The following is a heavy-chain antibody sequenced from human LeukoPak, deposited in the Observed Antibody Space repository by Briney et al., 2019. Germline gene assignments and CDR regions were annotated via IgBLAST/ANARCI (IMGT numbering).Heavy chain of an antibody. CDR1: GYTFTGYY. Sequence: ASVKVSCKASGYTFTGYYMHWVRQAPGQGLEWMGWINPNSGGTNYAQKFQGRVTMTRDTSISTAYMELSRLRSDDTAVYYCARGRDGYNFGRFDYWGQGTLVTVSS. CDR2: INPNSGGT. V-gene: IGHV1-2*02. D-gene: IGHD5-12*01. CDR3: ARGRDGYNFGRFDY. J-gene: IGHJ4*02.